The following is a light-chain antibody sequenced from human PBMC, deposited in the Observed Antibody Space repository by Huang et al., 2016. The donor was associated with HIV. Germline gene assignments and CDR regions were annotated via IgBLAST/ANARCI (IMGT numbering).Light chain of an antibody. V-gene: IGKV2-30*02. J-gene: IGKJ2*01. CDR1: QSLVQSDGTTY. CDR3: MQGTHWPPL. CDR2: KVS. Sequence: DVVMTQSPLSLPVTLGQPASISCRSSQSLVQSDGTTYLNWFQQRPGQSPRRLSYKVSDRDSGVPDRFSGRGSGTDFTLKISRVEAEDVGVYYCMQGTHWPPLFGQGTKLEIK.